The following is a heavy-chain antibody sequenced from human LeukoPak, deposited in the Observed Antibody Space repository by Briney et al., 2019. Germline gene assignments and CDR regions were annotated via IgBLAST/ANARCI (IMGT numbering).Heavy chain of an antibody. V-gene: IGHV3-66*01. CDR1: GFTVSSNY. D-gene: IGHD3-22*01. CDR3: ARATYYYDSSGYYPRVYYFDY. J-gene: IGHJ4*02. CDR2: IYSGGST. Sequence: GGSLRLSCAASGFTVSSNYMSWVRQAPGKGLEWVSVIYSGGSTYYADSVKGRFTISRDNSKNTLYLQMNSLRAEDTAVYYCARATYYYDSSGYYPRVYYFDYWGQGTLVTVSS.